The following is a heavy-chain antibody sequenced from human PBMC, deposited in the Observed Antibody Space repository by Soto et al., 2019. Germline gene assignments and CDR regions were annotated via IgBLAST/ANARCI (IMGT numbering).Heavy chain of an antibody. D-gene: IGHD6-19*01. CDR3: AKNGQWLATPPEA. V-gene: IGHV3-23*01. CDR1: GVDFSSEV. Sequence: PGGSLRLSCAASGVDFSSEVMCWVRQAPGKGLEWVSSISGSGRTIYHADSMRGRFAISRDNSKNKLHLQMNDLRAEDTATYYCAKNGQWLATPPEAWGQGTLVTVSS. CDR2: ISGSGRTI. J-gene: IGHJ4*02.